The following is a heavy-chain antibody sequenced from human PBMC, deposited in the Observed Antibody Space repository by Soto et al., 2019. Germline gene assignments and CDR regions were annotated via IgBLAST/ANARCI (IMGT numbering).Heavy chain of an antibody. Sequence: VQLVESGGGVVQPGRSLRLSCAASGFTFSNFGIHWVRQAPGKGLEWVAVISYDGSNRYYGDSVKGRVTISRDNSKNTLYLQMNSLRAEDTAVYYCAKDVYSFYDQRGGYDGMDVWGQWTTVTVS. J-gene: IGHJ6*02. D-gene: IGHD5-12*01. CDR1: GFTFSNFG. CDR3: AKDVYSFYDQRGGYDGMDV. V-gene: IGHV3-30*18. CDR2: ISYDGSNR.